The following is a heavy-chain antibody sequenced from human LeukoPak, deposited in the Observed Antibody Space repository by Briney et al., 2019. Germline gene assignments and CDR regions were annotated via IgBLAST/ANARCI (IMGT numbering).Heavy chain of an antibody. D-gene: IGHD2-2*01. V-gene: IGHV4-39*01. CDR2: IYYSGST. J-gene: IGHJ4*02. CDR1: GGSISSSSYY. CDR3: ARIYCSSTSCYLPFDY. Sequence: SETLSLTCTVSGGSISSSSYYWGWIRQPPGKGLEWIGSIYYSGSTNYNPSLKSRVTISVDTSKNQFSLKLSSVTAADTAVYYCARIYCSSTSCYLPFDYWGQGTLVTVSS.